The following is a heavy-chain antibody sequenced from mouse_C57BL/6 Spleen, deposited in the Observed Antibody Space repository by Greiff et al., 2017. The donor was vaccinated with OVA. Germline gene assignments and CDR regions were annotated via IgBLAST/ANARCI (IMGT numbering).Heavy chain of an antibody. V-gene: IGHV1-50*01. Sequence: QVQLQQSGAELVKPGASVKLSCKASGYTFTSYWMQWVKQRPGQGLEWIGEIDPSDSYTNYNQKFKGKATLTVDTSSSTAYMQLSSLTSEDSAVYYCARWDDPFAYWGQGTLVTVSA. J-gene: IGHJ3*01. CDR3: ARWDDPFAY. CDR2: IDPSDSYT. CDR1: GYTFTSYW. D-gene: IGHD2-3*01.